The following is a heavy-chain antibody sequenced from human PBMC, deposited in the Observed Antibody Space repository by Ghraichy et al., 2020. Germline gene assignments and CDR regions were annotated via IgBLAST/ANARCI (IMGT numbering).Heavy chain of an antibody. Sequence: GGSLRLSCAASGFIVSSYWMSWVRQAPGKGLEWVAKIKKDGSEKYYVDSVKGRFTISRDNAKNSLYLQMNSLRAEDTAVYYCARDLGSGWYFDYWGQGTLVTVSS. CDR3: ARDLGSGWYFDY. CDR2: IKKDGSEK. V-gene: IGHV3-7*01. D-gene: IGHD6-19*01. CDR1: GFIVSSYW. J-gene: IGHJ4*02.